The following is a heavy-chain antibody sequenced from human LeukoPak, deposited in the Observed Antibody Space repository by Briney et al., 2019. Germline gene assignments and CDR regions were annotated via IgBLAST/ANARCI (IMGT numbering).Heavy chain of an antibody. D-gene: IGHD5-18*01. V-gene: IGHV1-24*01. CDR2: FDPEDGET. Sequence: ASVKVSCKASGYTFTSYGISWVRQAPGQGLEWMGGFDPEDGETIYAQKFQGRVTMTEDTSTDTAYMELSSLRSEDTAVYYCARSGYSYGTYYYYYYMDVWGKGTTVTISS. CDR3: ARSGYSYGTYYYYYYMDV. CDR1: GYTFTSYG. J-gene: IGHJ6*03.